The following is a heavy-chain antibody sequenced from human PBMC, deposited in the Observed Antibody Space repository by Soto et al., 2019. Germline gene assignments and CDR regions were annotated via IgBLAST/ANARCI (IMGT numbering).Heavy chain of an antibody. CDR2: IYHSGSS. J-gene: IGHJ4*02. CDR3: ARLAVDTAMVTEYFDY. V-gene: IGHV4-4*02. CDR1: SGSISSSNW. Sequence: SETLSLTCAVSSGSISSSNWWSWVRQPPGKGLERIGEIYHSGSSNYNPSLKSRFTIAVDKSKNQFSLKLSSVTAADTAVYYCARLAVDTAMVTEYFDYWGQGTLVTVSS. D-gene: IGHD5-18*01.